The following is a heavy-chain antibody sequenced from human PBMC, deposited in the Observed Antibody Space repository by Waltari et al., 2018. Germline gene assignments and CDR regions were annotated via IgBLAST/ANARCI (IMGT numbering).Heavy chain of an antibody. CDR3: ARDHSTSWSHDAYDV. D-gene: IGHD2-2*01. J-gene: IGHJ3*01. CDR1: DQSIKSGFY. V-gene: IGHV4-38-2*02. Sequence: QVKLQESGPGLVRPSETLSLTCLVSDQSIKSGFYWGWLRLPPGKGLAGIGSVYHSGATDYNSSLSSRVTNSVDTSKNQVFLRLASVTAADTGMYYCARDHSTSWSHDAYDVWGPGTMVTVAS. CDR2: VYHSGAT.